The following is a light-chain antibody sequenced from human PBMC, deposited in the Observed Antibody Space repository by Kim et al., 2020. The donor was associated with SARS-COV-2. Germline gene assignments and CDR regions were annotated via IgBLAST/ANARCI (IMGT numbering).Light chain of an antibody. CDR2: EVS. V-gene: IGLV2-11*01. CDR3: CSYAGSSTWV. Sequence: GHSVANSCTGTSGDVDGYNYVAWYQQHPGQAPKLMIFEVSKRPSGVPDRFSGSKSGNTASLTISGLQADDEADYYCCSYAGSSTWVFGGGTQLTVL. CDR1: SGDVDGYNY. J-gene: IGLJ3*02.